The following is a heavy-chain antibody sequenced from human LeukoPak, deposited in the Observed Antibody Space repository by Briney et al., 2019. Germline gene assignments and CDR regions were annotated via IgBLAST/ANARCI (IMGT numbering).Heavy chain of an antibody. Sequence: PGGSLRLSCSASGLTLSGYWMHWVRQIPGKGLVWVSRIDSDGSGTSYAGSVKGRFTISRDDVKNMLYLQMNSLRVEDTGLYYCSTVEHFWGHGTLVTVSS. CDR1: GLTLSGYW. CDR3: STVEHF. V-gene: IGHV3-74*01. CDR2: IDSDGSGT. D-gene: IGHD3-3*02. J-gene: IGHJ4*01.